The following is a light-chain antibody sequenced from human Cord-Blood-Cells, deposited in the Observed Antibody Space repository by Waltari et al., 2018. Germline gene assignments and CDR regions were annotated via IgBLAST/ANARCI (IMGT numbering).Light chain of an antibody. CDR2: KAS. CDR3: QQYNSYPYT. Sequence: DIQMTQSPSTLSASVGDRVTITCRASRSISSWLAWYQQKPGKAPKLLIYKASSLESGVPSRFGGSGSGTEFTLTISSLQPDDFATYYCQQYNSYPYTFGQGTKLEIK. V-gene: IGKV1-5*03. J-gene: IGKJ2*01. CDR1: RSISSW.